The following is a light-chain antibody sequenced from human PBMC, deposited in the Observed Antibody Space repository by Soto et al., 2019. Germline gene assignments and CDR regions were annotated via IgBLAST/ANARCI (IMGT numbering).Light chain of an antibody. CDR3: QQYNNWPLT. CDR2: GAS. J-gene: IGKJ4*01. Sequence: IVMTQSPATLSVSPGEGATLSCRASQSVTSNLAWFQQKPGQGPRLLIYGASLRAADIPARFSGSGSGTEFTLIISSLHSEDFAVYYCQQYNNWPLTFGGGTK. V-gene: IGKV3D-15*01. CDR1: QSVTSN.